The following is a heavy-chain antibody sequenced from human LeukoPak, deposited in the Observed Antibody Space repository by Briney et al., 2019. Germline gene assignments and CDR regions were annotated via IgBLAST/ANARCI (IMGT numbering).Heavy chain of an antibody. CDR3: ARDWSGDAFDI. CDR1: GFTFSSYS. CDR2: ISSSSSYI. Sequence: GGSLRLSCAASGFTFSSYSMNWVRQAPGKGLEWVSSISSSSSYIYYADSVKGRFTISRDNAKNSLYLQMNSLRAEDTAVYYCARDWSGDAFDIWGQGTMVTVPS. J-gene: IGHJ3*02. V-gene: IGHV3-21*01.